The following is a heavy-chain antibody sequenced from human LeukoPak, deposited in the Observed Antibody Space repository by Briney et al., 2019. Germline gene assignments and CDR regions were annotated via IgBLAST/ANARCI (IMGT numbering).Heavy chain of an antibody. Sequence: SVKVSYKASGGTFSSYAISWVRQAPGQGLEWMGGIIPIFGTANYAQKFQGRVTITADESTSTAYMELSSLRSEDTAVYYCARAAAAGGDYYYYYGMDVWGQGTTVTVSS. CDR1: GGTFSSYA. CDR3: ARAAAAGGDYYYYYGMDV. CDR2: IIPIFGTA. J-gene: IGHJ6*02. V-gene: IGHV1-69*13. D-gene: IGHD6-13*01.